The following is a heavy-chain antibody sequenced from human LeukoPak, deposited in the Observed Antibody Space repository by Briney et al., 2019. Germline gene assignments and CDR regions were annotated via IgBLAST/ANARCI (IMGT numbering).Heavy chain of an antibody. D-gene: IGHD6-25*01. CDR1: GGTFRSYG. J-gene: IGHJ4*02. CDR2: IIPVLDIE. CDR3: ARDPGGIESAAKNWEFDV. V-gene: IGHV1-69*04. Sequence: ASVKVSCKASGGTFRSYGVSWVRQAPGQGLEWMGRIIPVLDIENYPHNFQGRLTISVDKFTATAFMELTSLTSEDTAVYYCARDPGGIESAAKNWEFDVWGQGTLVTVSS.